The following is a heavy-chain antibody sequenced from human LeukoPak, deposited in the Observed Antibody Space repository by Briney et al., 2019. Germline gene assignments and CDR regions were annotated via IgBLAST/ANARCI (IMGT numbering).Heavy chain of an antibody. J-gene: IGHJ4*02. CDR2: IHPSDSYT. CDR3: ARFYYDSRTSDY. V-gene: IGHV5-10-1*01. CDR1: GYGFTSYW. D-gene: IGHD3-22*01. Sequence: GESLKISCKGSGYGFTSYWINWVRPMPGKGLEGMETIHPSDSYTNYSPPFEGHVTISADQSISTAYLQWSSLKASDTAMYYCARFYYDSRTSDYWGQGTLVTVSS.